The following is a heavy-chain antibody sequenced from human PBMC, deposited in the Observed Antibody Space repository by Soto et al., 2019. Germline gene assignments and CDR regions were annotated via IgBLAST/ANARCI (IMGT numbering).Heavy chain of an antibody. CDR2: ISRSGTT. CDR1: GGYFNDNY. D-gene: IGHD3-10*01. Sequence: QVQLQQWGAGLLKPSETPSLSCAVYGGYFNDNYYTWFRQPPGKGLEWIGEISRSGTTKYIPSLMSRASISFDTSKTQVSLKVTSVTDADTAVYYCATSLWFGTQVELWGQGALVTVSS. V-gene: IGHV4-34*01. CDR3: ATSLWFGTQVEL. J-gene: IGHJ5*02.